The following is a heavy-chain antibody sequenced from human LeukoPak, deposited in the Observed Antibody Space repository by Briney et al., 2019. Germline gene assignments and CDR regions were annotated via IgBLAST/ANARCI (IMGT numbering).Heavy chain of an antibody. CDR2: IIPIFGTA. CDR1: GGTFSSYA. D-gene: IGHD3-10*01. Sequence: SVKVSCKASGGTFSSYAISWVRQAPGQGLEWMGGIIPIFGTANYAQKFQGRVTITADESTSTAYMELSSLRSEDTAVYYCAREPTTMVRGVIIAFDYWGQGTLVTVSS. J-gene: IGHJ4*02. V-gene: IGHV1-69*13. CDR3: AREPTTMVRGVIIAFDY.